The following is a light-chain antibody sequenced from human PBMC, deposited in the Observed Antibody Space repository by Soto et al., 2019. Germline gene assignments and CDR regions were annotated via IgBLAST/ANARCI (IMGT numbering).Light chain of an antibody. CDR3: QQYGSSPGT. J-gene: IGKJ1*01. CDR1: QSVSSSY. V-gene: IGKV3-20*01. CDR2: GAS. Sequence: ESVLTQSLGTLSLSPEERATLSCRASQSVSSSYLAWYQQKPGQAPRLLIYGASSRATGIPDRFSGSGSGTDFTLTISRLEPEDFAVYYCQQYGSSPGTFGQGTKVDIK.